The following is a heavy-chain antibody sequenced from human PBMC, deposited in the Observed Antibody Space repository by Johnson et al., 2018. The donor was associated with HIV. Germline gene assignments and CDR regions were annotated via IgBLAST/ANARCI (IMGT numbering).Heavy chain of an antibody. CDR2: ISTSGNII. J-gene: IGHJ3*01. V-gene: IGHV3-48*04. CDR3: VRDGLHQLVDYGDYIDRIWAVGAMNGFDF. Sequence: VQLVESGGGLVQPGGSLRLSCAASGFTFSSYAMHWVRQAPGKGLEWISYISTSGNIINYVDSVKGRFTMSRDNAKKSLYLQMNSLRAEDMAVYYCVRDGLHQLVDYGDYIDRIWAVGAMNGFDFWGQGTMVTVSS. D-gene: IGHD4-17*01. CDR1: GFTFSSYA.